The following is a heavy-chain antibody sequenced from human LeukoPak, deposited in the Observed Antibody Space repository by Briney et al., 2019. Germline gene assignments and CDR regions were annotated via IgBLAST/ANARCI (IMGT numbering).Heavy chain of an antibody. Sequence: ASVKVSCKASGYTFTGYYMHWVRQAPGQGLEWMGWINPNSGGTNYAQKFQGRVTMTRDTSISTAYMELSRLRSDDTAVYYCAGQFNSNPGAPDYWGQGTLVTVSS. CDR3: AGQFNSNPGAPDY. J-gene: IGHJ4*02. V-gene: IGHV1-2*02. CDR1: GYTFTGYY. D-gene: IGHD3-10*01. CDR2: INPNSGGT.